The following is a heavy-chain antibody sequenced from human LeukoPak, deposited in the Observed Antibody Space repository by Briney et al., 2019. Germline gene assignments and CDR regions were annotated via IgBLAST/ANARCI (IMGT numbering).Heavy chain of an antibody. J-gene: IGHJ4*02. CDR1: GFTFSNYA. Sequence: GGSLRLSCAASGFTFSNYAMTWVRQAPGKGLEWVSSISGNSANTYYADSVKGRFTVSRANSKNILYLQMNSLRVEDTAVYYCTTDLSGIAGIYWGQGTLVTVSS. V-gene: IGHV3-23*01. CDR3: TTDLSGIAGIY. CDR2: ISGNSANT. D-gene: IGHD6-13*01.